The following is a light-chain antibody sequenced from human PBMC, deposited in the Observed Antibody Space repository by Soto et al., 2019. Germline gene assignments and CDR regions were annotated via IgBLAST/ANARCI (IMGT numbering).Light chain of an antibody. CDR3: QQYYTIPYT. J-gene: IGKJ2*01. CDR1: QSVLYSSNNQNY. Sequence: DIVMTQSPDSLAVSLGERATINCKSSQSVLYSSNNQNYLAWYQQKPGQPPKLLIYWASLRESGVPDRFSGGGSGTDFTLSISSLQAEDVALYYCQQYYTIPYTFGQGTNLEIK. CDR2: WAS. V-gene: IGKV4-1*01.